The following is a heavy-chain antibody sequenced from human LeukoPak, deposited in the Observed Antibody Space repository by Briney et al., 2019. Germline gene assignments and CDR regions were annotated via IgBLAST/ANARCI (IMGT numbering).Heavy chain of an antibody. CDR1: GYTFTAYY. Sequence: ASVRVPCKVSGYTFTAYYIHWVRQAPGQGLEWMGWMNPYSGDANYAPKFEGRVTMTRDTSISTAYVDLSRLASDDTAVYYCARKYFYDSDIYWGYDAFDIWGQGTMVIVSS. CDR3: ARKYFYDSDIYWGYDAFDI. D-gene: IGHD3-22*01. CDR2: MNPYSGDA. J-gene: IGHJ3*02. V-gene: IGHV1-2*02.